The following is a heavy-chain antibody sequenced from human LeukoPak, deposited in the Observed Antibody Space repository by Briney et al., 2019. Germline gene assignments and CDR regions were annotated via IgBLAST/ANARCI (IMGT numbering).Heavy chain of an antibody. Sequence: SETLSLTCAVYGGSFSGYYWSWIRQPPGKGLEWIGEINHSGSTNYNPSLRSRVTISVDTSKNQFSLKLSSVTAADTAVYYCARKVTIFGVVIGYYYFDYWGQGTLVTVSS. D-gene: IGHD3-3*01. J-gene: IGHJ4*02. CDR1: GGSFSGYY. CDR2: INHSGST. V-gene: IGHV4-34*01. CDR3: ARKVTIFGVVIGYYYFDY.